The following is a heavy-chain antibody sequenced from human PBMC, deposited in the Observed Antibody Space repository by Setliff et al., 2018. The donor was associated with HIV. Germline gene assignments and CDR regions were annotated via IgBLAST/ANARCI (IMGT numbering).Heavy chain of an antibody. Sequence: SETLSLTCTVSAGSIGSSTYYWAWIRQPPGKGLEWIGTIYYSGSTYYNPSLRSRATISVDTSKNRFSLKLSSVTAADTAMYYCIIAYSSGWLSPMGFDSWGQGTLVTVSS. D-gene: IGHD6-19*01. CDR1: AGSIGSSTYY. CDR3: IIAYSSGWLSPMGFDS. V-gene: IGHV4-39*01. CDR2: IYYSGST. J-gene: IGHJ4*02.